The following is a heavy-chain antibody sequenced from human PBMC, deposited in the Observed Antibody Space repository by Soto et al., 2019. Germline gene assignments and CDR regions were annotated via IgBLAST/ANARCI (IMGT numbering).Heavy chain of an antibody. CDR3: ARYRCRDTWSKFDY. Sequence: QVHLQESGPGLVRPSQTLSLTCAVSGVSISSDAYYWSWIRQHPGKGLEWIGYISYSGSTYYTPSLKSRVTMSVDTSKNQFSLKLTSVTAADTAVYYCARYRCRDTWSKFDYWGQGTLVTVYS. CDR1: GVSISSDAYY. D-gene: IGHD3-16*02. J-gene: IGHJ4*02. CDR2: ISYSGST. V-gene: IGHV4-31*11.